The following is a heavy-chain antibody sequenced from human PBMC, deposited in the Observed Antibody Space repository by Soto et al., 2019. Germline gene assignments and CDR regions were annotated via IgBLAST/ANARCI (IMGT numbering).Heavy chain of an antibody. CDR2: ISAYNGNT. J-gene: IGHJ6*02. CDR3: ASGEVAGTYYYYYGMDV. Sequence: GASVKVSCKASGYTFTSCGISWVRQAPGQGLEWMGWISAYNGNTNYAQKLQGRVTMTTDTSTSTAYMELRSLRSDDTAVYYCASGEVAGTYYYYYGMDVWGQGNTVTVT. D-gene: IGHD6-19*01. CDR1: GYTFTSCG. V-gene: IGHV1-18*01.